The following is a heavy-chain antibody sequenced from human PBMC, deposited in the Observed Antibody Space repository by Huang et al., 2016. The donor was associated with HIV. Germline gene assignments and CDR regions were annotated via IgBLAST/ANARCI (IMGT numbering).Heavy chain of an antibody. CDR1: GGTFSTVG. D-gene: IGHD5-18*01. V-gene: IGHV1-69*01. CDR2: FIPIFNTP. J-gene: IGHJ6*02. CDR3: ARPSDAAMIRDYYYPMDV. Sequence: QVQLVQSEAEVKKPGSSVKVSCKASGGTFSTVGLSGVRQASGRGLVWMSGFIPIFNTPYSAQKFQGRVTLTADESTNTASRELNSLTFEDTAVYYCARPSDAAMIRDYYYPMDVWGQGTTVTVS.